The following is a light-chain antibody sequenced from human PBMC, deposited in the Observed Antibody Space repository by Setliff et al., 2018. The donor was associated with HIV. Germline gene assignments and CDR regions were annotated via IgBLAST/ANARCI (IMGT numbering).Light chain of an antibody. V-gene: IGLV2-8*01. CDR2: EVS. J-gene: IGLJ1*01. CDR3: SPYAGTNNWGV. CDR1: SSDVGGYNY. Sequence: QSVLAQPPSASGSPGQSVTISCTGTSSDVGGYNYVSWYQQHPGKAPKLTIYEVSKRPSGVPDRFSGSKSGNTASLTVSGLQAEDEADYYCSPYAGTNNWGVFGTGTKVTVL.